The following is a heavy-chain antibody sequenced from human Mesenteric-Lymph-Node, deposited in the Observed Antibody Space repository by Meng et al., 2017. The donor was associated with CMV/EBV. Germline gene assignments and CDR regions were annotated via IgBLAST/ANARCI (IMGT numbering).Heavy chain of an antibody. J-gene: IGHJ4*02. V-gene: IGHV4-4*02. CDR3: ARAEVEGYCSGGSCYPPEY. CDR2: IHHRGST. Sequence: SGSEWWSWVRQPPGKGLEWIGEIHHRGSTNYSPSLKSRVTISVDKSRNQLSLILRSVSAADTAVYYCARAEVEGYCSGGSCYPPEYWGRGTLVTVSS. CDR1: SGSEW. D-gene: IGHD2-15*01.